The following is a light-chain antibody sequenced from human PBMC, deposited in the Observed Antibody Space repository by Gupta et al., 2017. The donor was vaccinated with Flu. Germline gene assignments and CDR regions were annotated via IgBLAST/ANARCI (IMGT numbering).Light chain of an antibody. J-gene: IGLJ1*01. Sequence: QSATTQPRSVSWPPGQSAIISCTGTSNDFVGSNRVSWYELRPGEAPKPILYDVTERPSGVPDRFSGSKSGNTASLTISGLHADDEADYYCSSHAGRVTWVFGTGTTVTVL. V-gene: IGLV2-11*01. CDR2: DVT. CDR1: SNDFVGSNR. CDR3: SSHAGRVTWV.